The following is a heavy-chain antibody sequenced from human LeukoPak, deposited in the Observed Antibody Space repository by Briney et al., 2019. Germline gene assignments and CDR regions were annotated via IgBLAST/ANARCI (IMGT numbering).Heavy chain of an antibody. J-gene: IGHJ3*02. D-gene: IGHD3-22*01. CDR2: IYYSGST. CDR3: ARGKKDYYDSSGYDAFDI. Sequence: SETLSLTCTVSGGSISSGDYYWSWIRQHPGKGLEWIGYIYYSGSTYYNPSLKSRVTISVDTSKNQFSLKLSSVTAADTAVYYCARGKKDYYDSSGYDAFDIWGQGTMVTVSS. CDR1: GGSISSGDYY. V-gene: IGHV4-31*03.